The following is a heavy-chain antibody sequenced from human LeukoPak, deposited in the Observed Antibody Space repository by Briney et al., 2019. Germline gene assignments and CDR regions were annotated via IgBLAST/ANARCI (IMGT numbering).Heavy chain of an antibody. CDR1: GFTLSSYW. CDR3: AKMTAPAY. V-gene: IGHV3-74*01. CDR2: ISNDGTTA. D-gene: IGHD5-18*01. Sequence: PGGSLRLFCAASGFTLSSYWMHWGRQAPGKGLVWVSRISNDGTTATYADSVKGRFTISRDNAKNTLYLQMNSLRVEDTAIYYCAKMTAPAYWGQGTLVTVSS. J-gene: IGHJ4*02.